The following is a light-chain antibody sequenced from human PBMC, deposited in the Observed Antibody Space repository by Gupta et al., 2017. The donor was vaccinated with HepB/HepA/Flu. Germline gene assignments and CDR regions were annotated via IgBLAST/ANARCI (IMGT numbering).Light chain of an antibody. CDR1: SSNNGAGYD. J-gene: IGLJ3*02. CDR2: GNS. V-gene: IGLV1-40*01. Sequence: QSVLTQPPSVSGAPGQRVTISCPGSSSNNGAGYDVHWYQQLPGTAPKLLIYGNSNRPSGVPDRFSGSKSGTSASLAITGLQAEDEADYYCQSYDSSLSGWVFGGGTKLTVL. CDR3: QSYDSSLSGWV.